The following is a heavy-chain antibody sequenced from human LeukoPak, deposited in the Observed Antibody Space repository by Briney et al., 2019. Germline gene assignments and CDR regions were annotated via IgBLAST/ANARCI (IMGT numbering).Heavy chain of an antibody. V-gene: IGHV1-3*01. CDR1: GYTFTNYG. CDR3: ARVPLHDSSGHYYPH. D-gene: IGHD3-22*01. Sequence: ASVKVSCKTSGYTFTNYGMHWVRQAPGQRLEWMGWINGGNGNAKYSQNFQGRVTIIRDTSASTAYMELSSLRSEDTAVYYCARVPLHDSSGHYYPHWGQGTLVTVSS. J-gene: IGHJ1*01. CDR2: INGGNGNA.